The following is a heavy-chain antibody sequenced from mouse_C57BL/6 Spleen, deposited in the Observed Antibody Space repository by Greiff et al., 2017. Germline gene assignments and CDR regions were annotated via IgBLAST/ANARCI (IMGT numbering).Heavy chain of an antibody. V-gene: IGHV14-2*01. CDR3: ARIYGSPYYYARDY. D-gene: IGHD1-1*01. J-gene: IGHJ4*01. Sequence: EVKLQQSGAELVKPWASVKLSCTASGFNIKDYYMHWVKQRTEQGLEWIGRIDPEDGETKYAPKFPGKATITADTSSNTAYLQLSSLTSEDTAVYYCARIYGSPYYYARDYWGQGTSVTVSS. CDR1: GFNIKDYY. CDR2: IDPEDGET.